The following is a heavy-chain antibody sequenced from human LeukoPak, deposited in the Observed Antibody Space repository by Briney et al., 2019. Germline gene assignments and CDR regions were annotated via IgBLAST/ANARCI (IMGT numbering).Heavy chain of an antibody. Sequence: KPSETLSLTCAVYGGSFSGYYWSWLRQPPGKGLEWIGEINHSGSNNYNPSLKSRVTISVDTSKNQFSLKLSSVTAADTAVYYCARRYSSGWYTHYYYYGMDVWGQGTTVTVSS. CDR2: INHSGSN. D-gene: IGHD6-19*01. J-gene: IGHJ6*02. V-gene: IGHV4-34*01. CDR3: ARRYSSGWYTHYYYYGMDV. CDR1: GGSFSGYY.